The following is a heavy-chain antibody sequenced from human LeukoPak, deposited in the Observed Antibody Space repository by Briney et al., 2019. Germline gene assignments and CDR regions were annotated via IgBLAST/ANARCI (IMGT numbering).Heavy chain of an antibody. D-gene: IGHD1-26*01. V-gene: IGHV4-39*07. J-gene: IGHJ3*02. Sequence: SETLSLTCAVYGGSFSSSSYYWGWIRQPPGTGLEWIGSIYYSGSTYYNPSLKSRVTMSVDTSNNQFSLKVTSVTAADTAVYFCARGGNYWDAFDIWGQGTMVTVSS. CDR3: ARGGNYWDAFDI. CDR1: GGSFSSSSYY. CDR2: IYYSGST.